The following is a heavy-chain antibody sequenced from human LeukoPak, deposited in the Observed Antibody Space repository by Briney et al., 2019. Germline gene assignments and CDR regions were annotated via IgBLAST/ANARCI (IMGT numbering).Heavy chain of an antibody. V-gene: IGHV3-30*04. D-gene: IGHD3-3*01. CDR3: ARDFTPEWFDIH. CDR1: GLAFSSYS. Sequence: GGSLRLSCVASGLAFSSYSMHWVRQATGRGLEWVGVISYDGSDEYYTDSVKGRFTISRDSSKNTVYLQMNSLRADDTAVYYCARDFTPEWFDIHWGQGTLVTVS. J-gene: IGHJ4*02. CDR2: ISYDGSDE.